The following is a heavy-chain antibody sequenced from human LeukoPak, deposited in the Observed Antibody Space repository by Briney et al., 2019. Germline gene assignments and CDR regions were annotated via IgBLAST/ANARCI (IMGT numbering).Heavy chain of an antibody. CDR3: ARELREHGVFDI. Sequence: QTGGSLRLSCAASGFTFSSYAMSWVRQAPGKGLEWVSAISGSGGSTYYADSVEGRFTISRDNSKNTVYVQMNSLRAEDTAMYYCARELREHGVFDIWGQGTMVTVSS. CDR1: GFTFSSYA. D-gene: IGHD1-26*01. J-gene: IGHJ3*02. CDR2: ISGSGGST. V-gene: IGHV3-23*01.